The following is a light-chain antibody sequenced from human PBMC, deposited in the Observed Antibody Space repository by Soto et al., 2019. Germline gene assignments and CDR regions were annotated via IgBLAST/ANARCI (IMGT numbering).Light chain of an antibody. Sequence: EIGLTQSPVTLSFSPVERATLSCRASQSVTSSYLAWYQQKPGQAPRLLIYGASSRATGIPDRFSGSGSGTDFTLTISRLEPEDFAVYYCQQYGSSPRTFGQGTKVDIK. J-gene: IGKJ1*01. CDR3: QQYGSSPRT. CDR1: QSVTSSY. V-gene: IGKV3-20*01. CDR2: GAS.